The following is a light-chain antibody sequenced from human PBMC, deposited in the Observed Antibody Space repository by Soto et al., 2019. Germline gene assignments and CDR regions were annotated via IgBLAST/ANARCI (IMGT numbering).Light chain of an antibody. CDR2: AAT. CDR3: QQLNNDPCT. CDR1: QGISSY. J-gene: IGKJ3*01. Sequence: DIPFTQAPSFLSASAGDRVTISYRASQGISSYLAWYQQKPGKAPKLLIYAATTLQSGIPSRFSGSESGTEFTLTISSLQPTDLATYYCQQLNNDPCTFGPGTKVYIK. V-gene: IGKV1-9*01.